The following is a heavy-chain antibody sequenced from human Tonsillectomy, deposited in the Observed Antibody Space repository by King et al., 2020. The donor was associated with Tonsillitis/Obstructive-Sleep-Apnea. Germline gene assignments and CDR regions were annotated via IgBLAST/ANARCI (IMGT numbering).Heavy chain of an antibody. D-gene: IGHD3-16*01. Sequence: QLQESGPGLVKPSETLSLTCTVSGGSISSSSYYWGWIRQPPGKGLEWIGSIYYSGSTYYNPSLKSRVTISVDTSKNQFSLKLTSVTAADTAVYYCARPMGEFRPIYNWFDPWGQGSLVTVSS. CDR3: ARPMGEFRPIYNWFDP. CDR1: GGSISSSSYY. V-gene: IGHV4-39*01. CDR2: IYYSGST. J-gene: IGHJ5*02.